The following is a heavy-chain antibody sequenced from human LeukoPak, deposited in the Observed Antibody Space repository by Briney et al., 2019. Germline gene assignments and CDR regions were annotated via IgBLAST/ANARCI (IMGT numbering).Heavy chain of an antibody. D-gene: IGHD6-19*01. CDR2: ISYDGSNK. V-gene: IGHV3-30-3*01. J-gene: IGHJ2*01. CDR1: GFTFSSYA. CDR3: AKDIAVAGMTFWYFDL. Sequence: GGSLRLSCAASGFTFSSYAMHWVRQAPGKGLEWVAVISYDGSNKYYADSVKGRFTISRDNAKNSLYLQMNSLRAEDTALYYCAKDIAVAGMTFWYFDLWGRGTLVTVSS.